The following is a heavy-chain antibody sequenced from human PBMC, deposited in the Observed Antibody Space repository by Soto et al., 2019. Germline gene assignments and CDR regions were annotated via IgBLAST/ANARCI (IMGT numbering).Heavy chain of an antibody. CDR3: AKGYDFWSGPQIFDY. Sequence: GGSLRLSCAASGFTFSSYAMSWVRQAPGKGLEWVSAISGSGGSTYYADSVKGRFTISRDNSKNTLYLQMNSLRAEDTAVYYCAKGYDFWSGPQIFDYWGQGTLVTVSS. CDR1: GFTFSSYA. V-gene: IGHV3-23*01. D-gene: IGHD3-3*01. J-gene: IGHJ4*02. CDR2: ISGSGGST.